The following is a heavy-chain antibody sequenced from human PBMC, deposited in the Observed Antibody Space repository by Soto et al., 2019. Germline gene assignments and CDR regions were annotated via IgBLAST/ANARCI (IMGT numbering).Heavy chain of an antibody. D-gene: IGHD3-9*01. CDR2: MNPNSGNT. CDR3: ARGRSSRRLVIDRTDAFDI. CDR1: GYPFTSYD. Sequence: GSVKVSFKASGYPFTSYDINLVRQATGQGLEWMGWMNPNSGNTGYAQKFQGRVTMTRNTSISTAYMELSSLRSEDTAVYYCARGRSSRRLVIDRTDAFDIWGQGTMVTVSS. J-gene: IGHJ3*02. V-gene: IGHV1-8*01.